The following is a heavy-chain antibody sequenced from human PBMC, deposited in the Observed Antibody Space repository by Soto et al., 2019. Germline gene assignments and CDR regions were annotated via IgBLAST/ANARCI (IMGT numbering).Heavy chain of an antibody. CDR3: ARAHCSSTSCYTYYYYGMDV. CDR2: ISYDGSNK. D-gene: IGHD2-2*02. Sequence: QVQLVESGGGVVQPGRSLRLSCAASGFTFSSYAMHWVRQAPGKGLEWVAVISYDGSNKYYADSVKGRFTISRDNSKNTLYLQMNSLRAEDTAVYYCARAHCSSTSCYTYYYYGMDVWGQGTTVTVSS. J-gene: IGHJ6*02. CDR1: GFTFSSYA. V-gene: IGHV3-30-3*01.